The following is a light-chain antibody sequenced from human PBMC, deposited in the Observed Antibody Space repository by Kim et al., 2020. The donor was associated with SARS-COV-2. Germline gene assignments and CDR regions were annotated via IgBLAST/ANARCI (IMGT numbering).Light chain of an antibody. CDR1: SRDIGAYNY. V-gene: IGLV2-14*01. CDR3: LSYTDTGASI. CDR2: EVN. J-gene: IGLJ2*01. Sequence: QSALTQPASVSGSPGQSITISCTGTSRDIGAYNYVSWFQQHPGKAPKLLISEVNKRPSGISNRFSASKSGNTASLTISGLQAEDEADYYCLSYTDTGASIFGGGTQLTVL.